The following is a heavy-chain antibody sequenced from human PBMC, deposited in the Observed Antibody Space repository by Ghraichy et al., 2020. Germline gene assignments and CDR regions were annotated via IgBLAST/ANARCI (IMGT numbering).Heavy chain of an antibody. J-gene: IGHJ4*02. CDR1: GGSISSYY. Sequence: SQTLSLTCTVSGGSISSYYWSWIRQPPGKGLEWIGYIYYSGSTNYNPSLKSRVTISVDTSKNQFSLKLSSVTAADTAVYYCARHKRWMGYFDYWGQGTLVTVSS. D-gene: IGHD5-12*01. CDR3: ARHKRWMGYFDY. V-gene: IGHV4-59*08. CDR2: IYYSGST.